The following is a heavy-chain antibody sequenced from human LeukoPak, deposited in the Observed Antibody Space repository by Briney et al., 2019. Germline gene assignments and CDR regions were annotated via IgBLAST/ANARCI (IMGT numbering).Heavy chain of an antibody. Sequence: SDTPSLTCTVSGGSIGSYYWSWVRQPAGKGLEWIGRSYTTGRTIYNPSLKSRVTMSLDTSKNQLSLNLSSVTAADTAVYYCARSGGSGFQLDSWGQGTLVTVSS. CDR3: ARSGGSGFQLDS. CDR2: SYTTGRT. J-gene: IGHJ4*02. V-gene: IGHV4-4*07. D-gene: IGHD1-26*01. CDR1: GGSIGSYY.